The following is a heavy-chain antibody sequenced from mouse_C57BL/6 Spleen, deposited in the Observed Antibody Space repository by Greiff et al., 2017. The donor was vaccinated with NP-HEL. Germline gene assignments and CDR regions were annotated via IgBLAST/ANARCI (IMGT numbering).Heavy chain of an antibody. CDR3: ARQRIYYDDGYAMDY. CDR2: ISGGGGNT. V-gene: IGHV5-9*01. CDR1: GFTFSSYT. Sequence: EVQGVESGGGLVKPGGSLKLSCAASGFTFSSYTMSWVRQTPEKRLEWVATISGGGGNTYYPDSVKGRFTISRDKAKNTLYLQMSSLRSEDTALYYCARQRIYYDDGYAMDYWGQGTSVTVSS. D-gene: IGHD2-4*01. J-gene: IGHJ4*01.